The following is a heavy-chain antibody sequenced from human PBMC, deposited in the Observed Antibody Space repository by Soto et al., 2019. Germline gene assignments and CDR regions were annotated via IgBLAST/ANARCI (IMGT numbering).Heavy chain of an antibody. J-gene: IGHJ6*03. V-gene: IGHV3-23*01. Sequence: LRLSCAASGFTFSSYAMSWVRQAPGKGLEWVSAISGSGGSTYYADSVKGRFTISRDNSKNTLYLQMNSLRAEDTAVYYCAKAGVIVGGPRDYYYMDVWGKGTTVTVSS. D-gene: IGHD3-3*01. CDR2: ISGSGGST. CDR3: AKAGVIVGGPRDYYYMDV. CDR1: GFTFSSYA.